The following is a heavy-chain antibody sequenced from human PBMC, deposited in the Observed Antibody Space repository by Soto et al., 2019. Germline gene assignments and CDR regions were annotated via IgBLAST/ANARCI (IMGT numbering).Heavy chain of an antibody. V-gene: IGHV3-30-3*01. J-gene: IGHJ5*02. CDR1: GFTFSSYA. D-gene: IGHD6-19*01. CDR3: ARDYVAAVAANTPWFDP. CDR2: ISYDGSNK. Sequence: GGSLRLSCAASGFTFSSYAMHWVRQAPGKGLEWMAVISYDGSNKYYADSVKGRFTISRDNSKNTLYLQMNSLRAEDTAVYYCARDYVAAVAANTPWFDPWGQGTLVTVSS.